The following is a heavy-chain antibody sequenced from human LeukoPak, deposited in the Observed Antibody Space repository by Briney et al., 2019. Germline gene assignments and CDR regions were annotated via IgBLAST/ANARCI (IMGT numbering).Heavy chain of an antibody. V-gene: IGHV4-39*01. D-gene: IGHD2-2*01. CDR3: ARHDLATEFRLRRGFDY. Sequence: SETLSLTCTVSGGSISSTSYYWGWIRQPPGKGLEWIGSIYYSGNTYYSPSLESRVTISVDTSKNQFSLKLSSVTAADTAVYYCARHDLATEFRLRRGFDYWGQGALVTVSS. CDR1: GGSISSTSYY. CDR2: IYYSGNT. J-gene: IGHJ4*02.